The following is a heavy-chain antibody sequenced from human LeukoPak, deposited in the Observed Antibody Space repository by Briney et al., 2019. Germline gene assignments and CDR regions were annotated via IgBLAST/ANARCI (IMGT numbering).Heavy chain of an antibody. CDR3: AKDTAEYYFDY. CDR2: ISWDGGST. Sequence: GGSLRLSCAASGFTFDDYAMRWVRQAPGKGLEWVSLISWDGGSTYYADSVKGRFTISRDNSKNSLYLQMNSLRAEDTALYYCAKDTAEYYFDYWGQGTLVTVSS. J-gene: IGHJ4*02. CDR1: GFTFDDYA. V-gene: IGHV3-43D*03.